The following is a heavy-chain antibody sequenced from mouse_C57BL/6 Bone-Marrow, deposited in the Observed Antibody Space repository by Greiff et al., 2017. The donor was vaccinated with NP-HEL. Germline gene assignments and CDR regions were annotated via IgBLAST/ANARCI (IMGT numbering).Heavy chain of an antibody. V-gene: IGHV1-52*01. J-gene: IGHJ3*01. D-gene: IGHD1-1*01. Sequence: QVQLQQPGAELVRPGSSVKLSCKASGYTFTSYWMHWVKQRPIQGLEWIGNIDPSDSETHYNQKFKDKATLTVDKSSSTAYMQLSSLTSEDSAVYYCARGIYYYGSSYGAWFAYWGQGTLVTVSA. CDR1: GYTFTSYW. CDR2: IDPSDSET. CDR3: ARGIYYYGSSYGAWFAY.